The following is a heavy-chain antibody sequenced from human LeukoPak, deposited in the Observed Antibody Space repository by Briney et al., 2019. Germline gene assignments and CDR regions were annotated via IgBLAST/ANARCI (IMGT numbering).Heavy chain of an antibody. CDR1: GGSISSGGYY. V-gene: IGHV4-31*03. CDR2: IYYSGST. CDR3: ARGADSSGYHDAFDI. Sequence: PSETLSLTCTVSGGSISSGGYYWSWIRQHPGKGLEWIGYIYYSGSTYYNPSLKSRVAISVDTSKNQFSLKLSSVTAADTAVYYCARGADSSGYHDAFDIWGQGTMVTVSS. J-gene: IGHJ3*02. D-gene: IGHD3-22*01.